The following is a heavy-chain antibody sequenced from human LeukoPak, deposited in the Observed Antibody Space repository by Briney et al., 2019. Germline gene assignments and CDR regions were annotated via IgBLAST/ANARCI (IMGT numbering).Heavy chain of an antibody. V-gene: IGHV3-48*04. D-gene: IGHD3-10*02. Sequence: GGSLRLSCAASGFTFVSYNMNWVRQAPGKGLEWVSYISSSGSTIYYADSVKGRFTISRDNAKNSLYLQMNSLRAEDTAVYYCAELGITMIGGVWGKGTTVTISS. CDR3: AELGITMIGGV. CDR2: ISSSGSTI. CDR1: GFTFVSYN. J-gene: IGHJ6*04.